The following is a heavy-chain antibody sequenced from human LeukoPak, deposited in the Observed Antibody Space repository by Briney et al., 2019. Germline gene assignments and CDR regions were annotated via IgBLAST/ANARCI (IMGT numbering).Heavy chain of an antibody. CDR3: ARDHRGLDY. Sequence: KTSETLSLTCAVYGGSFSGYYWSWIRQPPGKGLEWIGSIYYSGSTYYNPSLKSRVTISVDTSKNQFSLKLSSVTAADTAVYYCARDHRGLDYWGQGTLVTVSS. CDR2: IYYSGST. CDR1: GGSFSGYY. J-gene: IGHJ4*02. V-gene: IGHV4-34*01.